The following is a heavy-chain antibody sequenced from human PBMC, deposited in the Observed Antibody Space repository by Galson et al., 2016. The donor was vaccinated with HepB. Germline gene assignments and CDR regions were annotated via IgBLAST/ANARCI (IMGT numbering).Heavy chain of an antibody. Sequence: TLSLTCNVSGVSISSGGYYWSWIRQHPGKGLEWIGYIYYSGDTYYNPSPKSRVTISVDTSKNQFSLKLSPVTAADTAVYYCARVPSYYGSGSSRFDPWGQGTLVTVSS. V-gene: IGHV4-31*03. CDR1: GVSISSGGYY. CDR2: IYYSGDT. CDR3: ARVPSYYGSGSSRFDP. J-gene: IGHJ5*02. D-gene: IGHD3-10*01.